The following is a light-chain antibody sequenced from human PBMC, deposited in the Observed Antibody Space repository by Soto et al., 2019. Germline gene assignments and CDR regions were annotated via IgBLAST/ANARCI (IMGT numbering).Light chain of an antibody. CDR2: AAS. CDR3: QQSYSTLLT. CDR1: QSISSY. V-gene: IGKV1-39*01. Sequence: DIQMTQSPSSLSASVGDRVTITCRASQSISSYLNWYQQKPGKAPKLLIYAASSLQSGVPSRFSGSGSGTDFTLTISSLQPADFATYYCQQSYSTLLTFGGGTKVDI. J-gene: IGKJ4*01.